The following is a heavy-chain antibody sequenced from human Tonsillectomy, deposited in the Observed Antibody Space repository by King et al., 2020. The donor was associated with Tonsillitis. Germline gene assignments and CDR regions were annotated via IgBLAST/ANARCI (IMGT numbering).Heavy chain of an antibody. CDR3: ARIVLDYYYYGMDV. CDR2: IVLDDDK. CDR1: GFSLSTTGMC. Sequence: TLKESGPALVKPTQTLTLTCTGSGFSLSTTGMCVSWIRQPPGNALGWLALIVLDDDKFYSTSLKTRLTISKDTSKNQVVLTMTNMDPVDTATYYCARIVLDYYYYGMDVWGQGTTVTVSS. V-gene: IGHV2-70*01. D-gene: IGHD1-1*01. J-gene: IGHJ6*02.